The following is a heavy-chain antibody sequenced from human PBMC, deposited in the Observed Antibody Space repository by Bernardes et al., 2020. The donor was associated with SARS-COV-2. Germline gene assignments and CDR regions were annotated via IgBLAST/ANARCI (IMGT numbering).Heavy chain of an antibody. Sequence: GGSLRLSCAASGFTFSSYWMSWVRQAPGKGLEWVANIKQDGSEKYYVDSVKGRFTISRDNAKNSLYLQMNSLRAEDTAVYYCARATYYYDSSGYLGDYWGQGTLVTVSS. CDR1: GFTFSSYW. CDR3: ARATYYYDSSGYLGDY. CDR2: IKQDGSEK. V-gene: IGHV3-7*01. D-gene: IGHD3-22*01. J-gene: IGHJ4*02.